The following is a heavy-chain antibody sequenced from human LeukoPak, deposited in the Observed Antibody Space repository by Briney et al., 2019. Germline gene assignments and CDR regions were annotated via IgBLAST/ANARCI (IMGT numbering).Heavy chain of an antibody. CDR2: IYAGGDI. CDR3: ARSFGIAVTGSPYYFDS. CDR1: GFTVSTTY. J-gene: IGHJ4*02. V-gene: IGHV3-66*01. D-gene: IGHD1-20*01. Sequence: GGSLRLSCAASGFTVSTTYMSWVRQAPGEGLEWVSVIYAGGDIYYADSVRGRFGVSRDNSKNTLYLQMNSLRVEDSAVYYCARSFGIAVTGSPYYFDSWGQGTLVTVSS.